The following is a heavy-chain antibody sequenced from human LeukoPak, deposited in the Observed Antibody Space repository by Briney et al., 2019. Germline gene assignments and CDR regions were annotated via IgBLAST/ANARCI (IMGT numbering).Heavy chain of an antibody. V-gene: IGHV3-74*01. Sequence: GGSLRLSCAASGFTFSNYWMHWVRQAPGKGLVWVSRINTDGSSTSYADSVKGRFTISRDNAKNTLYLQMNSLRAEDTAVYYCARTYGSGSYDYYYMDVWGKGTTVTVSS. CDR3: ARTYGSGSYDYYYMDV. J-gene: IGHJ6*03. CDR1: GFTFSNYW. CDR2: INTDGSST. D-gene: IGHD3-10*01.